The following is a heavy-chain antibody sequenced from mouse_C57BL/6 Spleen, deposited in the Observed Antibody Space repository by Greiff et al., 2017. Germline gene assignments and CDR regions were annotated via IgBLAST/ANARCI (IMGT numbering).Heavy chain of an antibody. CDR2: IDPTSGGS. V-gene: IGHV1-72*01. J-gene: IGHJ2*01. Sequence: VQLQQPGAELVQPGASVKLSCKASGYTFTSYWMHWVKQRPGRGLEWIGRIDPTSGGSKYNEKFKGKATLTVDKPSSTAYMQISSLRSEDSAVYYCARGNYYFDYWGQGTTLTVSS. D-gene: IGHD2-1*01. CDR1: GYTFTSYW. CDR3: ARGNYYFDY.